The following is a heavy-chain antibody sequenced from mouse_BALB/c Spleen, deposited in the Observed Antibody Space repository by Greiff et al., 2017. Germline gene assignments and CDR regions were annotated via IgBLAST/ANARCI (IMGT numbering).Heavy chain of an antibody. CDR2: ISDGGSYT. CDR1: GFTFSDYY. D-gene: IGHD2-10*02. Sequence: VQLKESGGGLVKPGGSLKLSCAASGFTFSDYYMYWVRQTPEKRLEWVATISDGGSYTYYPDSVKGRFTISRDNAKNNLYLQMSSLKSEDTAMYYCARDGYGNYSDYWGQGTSVTVSS. V-gene: IGHV5-4*02. CDR3: ARDGYGNYSDY. J-gene: IGHJ4*01.